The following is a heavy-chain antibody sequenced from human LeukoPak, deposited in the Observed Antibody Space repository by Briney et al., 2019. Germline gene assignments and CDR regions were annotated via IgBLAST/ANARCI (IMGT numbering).Heavy chain of an antibody. CDR3: VKDSPPRYSGSPPAY. Sequence: GGSLRLSCAASGFTFSSYWMSWVRQAPGKGLEWVANINRDGGEKYYVDSVKGRFTISRDNAKNSLYLQMNSLRADDTAVYYCVKDSPPRYSGSPPAYWGQGTLVTVSS. V-gene: IGHV3-7*03. D-gene: IGHD1-26*01. CDR1: GFTFSSYW. J-gene: IGHJ4*02. CDR2: INRDGGEK.